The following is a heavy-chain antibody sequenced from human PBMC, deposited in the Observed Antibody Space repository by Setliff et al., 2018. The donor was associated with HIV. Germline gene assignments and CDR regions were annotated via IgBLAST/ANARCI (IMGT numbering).Heavy chain of an antibody. D-gene: IGHD2-21*02. CDR2: IKQDESEE. CDR1: GFTFSSHW. Sequence: GSLRLSCAASGFTFSSHWMSWVRQAPGKGLEWVANIKQDESEEWYADSVKGRFTISRDNTKNSLYLQINSLSAEDTAVYYCARFCGGDCYSRAFDIWGQGTMVTVSS. J-gene: IGHJ3*02. CDR3: ARFCGGDCYSRAFDI. V-gene: IGHV3-7*03.